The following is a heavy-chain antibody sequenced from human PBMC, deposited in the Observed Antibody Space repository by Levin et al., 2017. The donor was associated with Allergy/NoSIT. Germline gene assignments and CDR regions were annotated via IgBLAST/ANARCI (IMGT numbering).Heavy chain of an antibody. CDR2: ISSSSSTI. J-gene: IGHJ4*02. D-gene: IGHD3-9*01. V-gene: IGHV3-48*02. CDR3: ARGYSDILTGYYRGYYFDY. Sequence: GGSLRLSCAASGFTFSSYSMNWVRQAPGKGLEWVSYISSSSSTIYYADSVKGRFTISRDNAKNSLYLQMNSLRDEDTAVYYCARGYSDILTGYYRGYYFDYWGQGTLVTVSS. CDR1: GFTFSSYS.